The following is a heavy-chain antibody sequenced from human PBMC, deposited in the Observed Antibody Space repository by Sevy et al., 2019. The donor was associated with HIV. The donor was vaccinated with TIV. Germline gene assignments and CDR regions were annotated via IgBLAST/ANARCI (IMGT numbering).Heavy chain of an antibody. Sequence: GGSLRLSCVVSGISFTTSGMHWVRQAPGKGLEWVANIRQDGNELYYADSVKGRFTISRDNAKESLFLQMTNLRVEDTAIYYCARRYFDLWGQGTLVTVSS. CDR3: ARRYFDL. V-gene: IGHV3-7*01. CDR1: GISFTTSG. J-gene: IGHJ4*02. CDR2: IRQDGNEL.